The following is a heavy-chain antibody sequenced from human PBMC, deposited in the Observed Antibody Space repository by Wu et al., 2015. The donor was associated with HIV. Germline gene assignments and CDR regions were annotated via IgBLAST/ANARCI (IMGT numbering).Heavy chain of an antibody. V-gene: IGHV1-18*04. J-gene: IGHJ3*02. D-gene: IGHD6-13*01. CDR1: GFIFNGHY. CDR2: ISAYNGNT. Sequence: QVRLLQSGAEVKKPGASVKVSCKVPGFIFNGHYIHWVRQAPGQGLEWMGWISAYNGNTNYAQKLQGRVTMTTDTSTSTAYMELRSLRSDDTAVYYCARDTEQQRWRNAFDIWGQGTMVTVSS. CDR3: ARDTEQQRWRNAFDI.